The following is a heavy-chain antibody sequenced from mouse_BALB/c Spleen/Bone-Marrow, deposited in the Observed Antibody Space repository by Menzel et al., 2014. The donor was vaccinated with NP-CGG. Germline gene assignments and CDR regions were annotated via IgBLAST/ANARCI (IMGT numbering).Heavy chain of an antibody. Sequence: VKLVESGPELVKPGASVTIPCKASGYAFSYYWMNWVKQRPGQGLEWIGRIYPGDGDTYYNEKFKGRATLTADKSSSTAYMQLSSLTSVDSAVYFCARADGYRAMDYWGQGSSVTVSS. D-gene: IGHD2-3*01. V-gene: IGHV1-82*01. CDR2: IYPGDGDT. CDR1: GYAFSYYW. J-gene: IGHJ4*01. CDR3: ARADGYRAMDY.